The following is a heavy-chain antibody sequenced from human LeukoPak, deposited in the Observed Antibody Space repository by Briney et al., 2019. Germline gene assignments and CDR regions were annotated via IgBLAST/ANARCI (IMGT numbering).Heavy chain of an antibody. D-gene: IGHD2-21*02. V-gene: IGHV1-2*02. Sequence: ASVNVSCKASVYTFTGYYMHWVRPAPGQGRAWMGWINPNSGGTNYEQKFQGRVTMTRDTSISTAYMELSRLRSDDTAVYYCARDRDNLVTAISPDSYYYYYMDVWGKGTTVTVSS. CDR1: VYTFTGYY. CDR2: INPNSGGT. J-gene: IGHJ6*03. CDR3: ARDRDNLVTAISPDSYYYYYMDV.